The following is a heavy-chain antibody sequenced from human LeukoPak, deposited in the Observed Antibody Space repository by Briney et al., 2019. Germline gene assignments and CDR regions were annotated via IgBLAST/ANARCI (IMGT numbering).Heavy chain of an antibody. CDR3: ATTYDILTGYYGPMYYYYYMDV. V-gene: IGHV4-39*01. J-gene: IGHJ6*03. D-gene: IGHD3-9*01. CDR1: TRSISSSSYY. CDR2: IYYSGST. Sequence: PSETLSLTCTVSTRSISSSSYYWGWIRQPPGKGLEWIGSIYYSGSTYYNPSLKSRVTISVDTSKPQFSLKLSSVTAADTAVYYCATTYDILTGYYGPMYYYYYMDVWGKGTTATVSS.